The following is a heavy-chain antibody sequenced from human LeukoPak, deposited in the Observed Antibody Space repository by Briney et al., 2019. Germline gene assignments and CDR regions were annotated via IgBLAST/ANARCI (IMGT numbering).Heavy chain of an antibody. CDR3: ATSFVYRIAAAGKTGNAFDI. CDR1: GFTFSSYA. J-gene: IGHJ3*02. CDR2: ISYDGSNK. V-gene: IGHV3-30-3*01. D-gene: IGHD6-13*01. Sequence: GGSLRLSCAASGFTFSSYAMHWVRQAPGKGLEWVAVISYDGSNKYYADSVKGRFTISRDNSKNTLYLQMNSLRAEDTAVYYCATSFVYRIAAAGKTGNAFDIWGQGTMVTVSS.